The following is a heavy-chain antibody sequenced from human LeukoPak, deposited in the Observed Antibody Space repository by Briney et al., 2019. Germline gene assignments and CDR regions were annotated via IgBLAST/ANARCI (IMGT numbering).Heavy chain of an antibody. V-gene: IGHV3-48*02. CDR2: ISSSSSTI. D-gene: IGHD2-21*02. J-gene: IGHJ4*02. CDR1: GFTFISYS. Sequence: GGSLRLSCAASGFTFISYSMNWVRQAPGKGLGWVSYISSSSSTIYYADSVKGRFTISRDNAKNSLYLQMNSLRDGDTAVYYCARGVVPGTFDYWGQGTLVTVSS. CDR3: ARGVVPGTFDY.